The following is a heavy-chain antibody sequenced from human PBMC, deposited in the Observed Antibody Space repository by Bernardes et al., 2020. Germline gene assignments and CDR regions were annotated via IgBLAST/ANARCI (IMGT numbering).Heavy chain of an antibody. CDR3: ASPSSGYYSIVHHGLDV. J-gene: IGHJ6*02. D-gene: IGHD3-22*01. Sequence: GGSLRLSCAASGFTFSSYSMSWVRQAPGKGLEWVSSISSSSSSIYYADSVKGRFTISRDNAKNSLYLQLNSLSSEDTATYYCASPSSGYYSIVHHGLDVWGHGTTVTVSS. CDR1: GFTFSSYS. CDR2: ISSSSSSI. V-gene: IGHV3-21*01.